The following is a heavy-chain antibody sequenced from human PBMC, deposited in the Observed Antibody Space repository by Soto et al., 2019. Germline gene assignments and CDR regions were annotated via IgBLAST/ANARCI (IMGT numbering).Heavy chain of an antibody. V-gene: IGHV3-21*06. J-gene: IGHJ4*02. Sequence: PGGSLRISCASSGFTFTRYSMNWLRQAPGRGLEWVSSISSTTKYIYCGGSMKGRFTISRDNTKNSLYLEMNSLRAEDTAVYYCARESGDFTSGFADWGQGTLVPVSS. D-gene: IGHD3-10*01. CDR3: ARESGDFTSGFAD. CDR2: ISSTTKYI. CDR1: GFTFTRYS.